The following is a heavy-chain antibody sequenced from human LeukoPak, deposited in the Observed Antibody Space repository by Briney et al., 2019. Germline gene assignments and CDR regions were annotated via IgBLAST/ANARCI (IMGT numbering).Heavy chain of an antibody. D-gene: IGHD3-10*01. Sequence: PGGSLRLSCAASGSTFSSYWMHWVRQAPGKGLEWVANINQDGSEKYYVDSVKGRFTISRDNAKNLLYLQMNNLRAEDTALYYCARRYLDVWGQGTMVTVFS. CDR2: INQDGSEK. CDR1: GSTFSSYW. CDR3: ARRYLDV. V-gene: IGHV3-7*03. J-gene: IGHJ6*02.